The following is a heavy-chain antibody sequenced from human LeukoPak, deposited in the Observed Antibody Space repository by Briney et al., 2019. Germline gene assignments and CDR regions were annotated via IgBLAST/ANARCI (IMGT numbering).Heavy chain of an antibody. CDR3: ARATQQGAFDI. CDR1: GFTFSTYS. D-gene: IGHD6-13*01. CDR2: ISTSSSTM. J-gene: IGHJ3*02. V-gene: IGHV3-48*02. Sequence: GGSLRLSCAASGFTFSTYSMNWVRQAPGKGLEWVSYISTSSSTMYYADSVQGRFTISRDNAKSSLYFQMNSLRDEDTAVYYCARATQQGAFDIWGEGTSVTVSS.